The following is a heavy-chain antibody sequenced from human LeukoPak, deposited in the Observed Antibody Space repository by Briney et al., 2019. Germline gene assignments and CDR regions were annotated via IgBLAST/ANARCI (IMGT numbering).Heavy chain of an antibody. J-gene: IGHJ5*02. V-gene: IGHV4-4*07. CDR2: IYTSGST. D-gene: IGHD1-1*01. CDR3: AREIPTSQDNWFDP. CDR1: GGSISSYY. Sequence: SETLSLTCTVSGGSISSYYWSWIRQPAGKGLEWIGRIYTSGSTNYNPSLKSRVTMSVDTSKNQFSLKLNSVTAADTAVYYCAREIPTSQDNWFDPWGQGTLVTVSS.